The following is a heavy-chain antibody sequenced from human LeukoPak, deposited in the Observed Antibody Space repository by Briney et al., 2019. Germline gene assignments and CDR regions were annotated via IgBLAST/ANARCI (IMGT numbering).Heavy chain of an antibody. Sequence: ASVKVSCKASGYRSNTHGISWVRQAPGQGLEWMGWVSTYNDKKDYAQKFQGRVTMTRDTSTTTAYMELGSLRSDDTAVYYCAGHSGNYAFDYWGQGTLVTVSS. CDR3: AGHSGNYAFDY. J-gene: IGHJ4*02. CDR1: GYRSNTHG. V-gene: IGHV1-18*01. CDR2: VSTYNDKK. D-gene: IGHD1-26*01.